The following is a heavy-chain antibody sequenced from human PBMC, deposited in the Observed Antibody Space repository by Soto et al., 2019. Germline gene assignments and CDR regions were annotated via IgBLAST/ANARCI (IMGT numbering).Heavy chain of an antibody. CDR2: VHHSWGS. Sequence: PSETLSLTCTVSGGSIISYYWSWFRQSPGKRMEWIGYVHHSWGSSYNPSLQSRVAISLDTSKSQFSLKVTSVTATDTAVYYCARQGFGPLHGLVDVWGQGTTVTVS. CDR3: ARQGFGPLHGLVDV. V-gene: IGHV4-59*08. D-gene: IGHD3-10*01. CDR1: GGSIISYY. J-gene: IGHJ6*02.